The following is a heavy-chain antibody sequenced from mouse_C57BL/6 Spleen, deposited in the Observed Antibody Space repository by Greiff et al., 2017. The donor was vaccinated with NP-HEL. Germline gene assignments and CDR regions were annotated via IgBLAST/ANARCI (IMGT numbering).Heavy chain of an antibody. V-gene: IGHV1-67*01. CDR3: ARSYSNYQAMDY. Sequence: QVQLQQSGPELVRPGVSVKISCKGSGYTFTDYAMHWVKQSHAKSLEWIGVISTYYGDASYNQKVKDKATMTVDKSSSTAYMELARLTSEDSAVYYCARSYSNYQAMDYWGQGTSVTVSS. CDR1: GYTFTDYA. CDR2: ISTYYGDA. D-gene: IGHD2-5*01. J-gene: IGHJ4*01.